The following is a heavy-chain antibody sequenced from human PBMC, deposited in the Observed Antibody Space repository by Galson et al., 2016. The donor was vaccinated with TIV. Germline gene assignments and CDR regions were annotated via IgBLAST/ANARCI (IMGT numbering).Heavy chain of an antibody. Sequence: TLSLTCSVSGDSISSGDYYWSWIRQPPGKGLEWIGCIHSSGTSDYKASLKSRLSMSLDTSKSHFSLNLNSVTAADTAVYYCARAPIRGVRGVILFDFWGQGALVAVSS. CDR3: ARAPIRGVRGVILFDF. J-gene: IGHJ4*02. CDR1: GDSISSGDYY. V-gene: IGHV4-30-4*01. CDR2: IHSSGTS. D-gene: IGHD3-10*01.